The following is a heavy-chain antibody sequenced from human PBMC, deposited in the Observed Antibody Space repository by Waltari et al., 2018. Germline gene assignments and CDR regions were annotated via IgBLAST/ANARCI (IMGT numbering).Heavy chain of an antibody. J-gene: IGHJ5*02. CDR2: IIPILGIA. Sequence: QVQLVQSGAEVKKPGSSVKVSCKASGGTFSSYAISWVRQAPGQGLEWMGRIIPILGIANYAQKFKGRVTITADESTSTAYMELSSLRSEDTAVYYCARAVREQQLVRGWFDPWGQGTLVTVSS. V-gene: IGHV1-69*04. CDR3: ARAVREQQLVRGWFDP. CDR1: GGTFSSYA. D-gene: IGHD6-13*01.